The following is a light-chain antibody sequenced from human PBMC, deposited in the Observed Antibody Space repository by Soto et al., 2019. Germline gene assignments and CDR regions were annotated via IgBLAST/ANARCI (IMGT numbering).Light chain of an antibody. CDR2: DVG. Sequence: QSALTQPRSVSGSPGQSVTISCTGTSSDVGGYNYVSWYQQHPGKAPKLMIYDVGKRPSGVPDRFSGSKSGNTASLTISGLQTEDEADYYCSSYGSSSTLFGTGTKLTVL. V-gene: IGLV2-11*01. J-gene: IGLJ1*01. CDR3: SSYGSSSTL. CDR1: SSDVGGYNY.